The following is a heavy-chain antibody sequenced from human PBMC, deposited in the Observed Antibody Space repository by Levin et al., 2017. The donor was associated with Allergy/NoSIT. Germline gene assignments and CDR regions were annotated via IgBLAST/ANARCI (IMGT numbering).Heavy chain of an antibody. CDR3: ARGRYDSSGYYLNYYYDYGMDV. V-gene: IGHV3-30*04. D-gene: IGHD3-22*01. Sequence: GGSLRLSCAASGFTFSSYAMHWVRQAPGKGLEWVAVISYDGSNKYYADSVKGRFTISRDNSKNTLYLQMNSLRAEDTAVYYCARGRYDSSGYYLNYYYDYGMDVWGQGTTVTVSS. CDR1: GFTFSSYA. J-gene: IGHJ6*02. CDR2: ISYDGSNK.